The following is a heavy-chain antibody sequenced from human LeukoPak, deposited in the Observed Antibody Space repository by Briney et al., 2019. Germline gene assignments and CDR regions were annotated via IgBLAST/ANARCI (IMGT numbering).Heavy chain of an antibody. CDR3: ARDSNPYSSSSKFAFDI. Sequence: ASVKVSCKASGYTFTSYGISWVRQAPGQGLEWMGWISAYNGNTNYAQKLQGRVTMTPDTSTSTAYMELRSLRSDDTAVYYCARDSNPYSSSSKFAFDIWGQGTMVTVSS. CDR2: ISAYNGNT. V-gene: IGHV1-18*01. D-gene: IGHD6-6*01. CDR1: GYTFTSYG. J-gene: IGHJ3*02.